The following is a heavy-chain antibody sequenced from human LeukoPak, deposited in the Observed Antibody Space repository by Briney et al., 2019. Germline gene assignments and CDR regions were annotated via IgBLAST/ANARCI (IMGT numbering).Heavy chain of an antibody. CDR2: ISSSSSTI. D-gene: IGHD6-6*01. CDR3: ARGVSSIAGVGYYYYGMDV. J-gene: IGHJ6*02. V-gene: IGHV3-48*04. CDR1: GFTFSSYS. Sequence: GSLRLSCAASGFTFSSYSMNWVRQAPGKGLEWVSYISSSSSTIYYADSVKGRFTISRDNAKNSLYLQMNSLRAEDTAVYYCARGVSSIAGVGYYYYGMDVWGQGTTVTVSS.